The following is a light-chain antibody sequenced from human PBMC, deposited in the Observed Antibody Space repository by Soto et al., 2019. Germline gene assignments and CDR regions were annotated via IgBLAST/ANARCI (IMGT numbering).Light chain of an antibody. J-gene: IGLJ1*01. CDR1: SSDVGGYND. CDR3: SSYTTTGPYV. V-gene: IGLV2-14*01. CDR2: EVS. Sequence: QSVLTQPASVSGSPGQSITISCTGTSSDVGGYNDVSWYQQHPGKAPELIFYEVSNRPAGVSNRFSGSKSGTTASLTISGLQPEDEADYYCSSYTTTGPYVFGTGTKVTVL.